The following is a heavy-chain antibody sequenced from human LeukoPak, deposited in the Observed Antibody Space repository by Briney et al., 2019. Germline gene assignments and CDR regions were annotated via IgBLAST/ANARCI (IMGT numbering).Heavy chain of an antibody. Sequence: GESLKISCRGSGYTFTNYWIAWVRQMPGKGLEWMGIICPGDSDTRYSPSFQGQVTISADKSISTAYLQWSSLRASDTAMYYCARRGYNRDYFDYWGQGTLVTVSS. J-gene: IGHJ4*02. CDR2: ICPGDSDT. CDR3: ARRGYNRDYFDY. D-gene: IGHD5-12*01. V-gene: IGHV5-51*01. CDR1: GYTFTNYW.